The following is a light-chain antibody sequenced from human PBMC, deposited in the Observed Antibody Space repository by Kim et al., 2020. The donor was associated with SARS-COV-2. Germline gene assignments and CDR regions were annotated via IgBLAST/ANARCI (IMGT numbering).Light chain of an antibody. V-gene: IGLV3-9*01. CDR3: QLWDSGSWV. J-gene: IGLJ3*02. Sequence: AQGQQASFTGGGIIFRTFKFPWYRQSPAQAPVLVTSKVSKRPPGTPGRFSGSNPGNPATLTTSTAQAYDEADYYGQLWDSGSWVFGGGTQLTVL. CDR2: KVS. CDR1: IFRTFK.